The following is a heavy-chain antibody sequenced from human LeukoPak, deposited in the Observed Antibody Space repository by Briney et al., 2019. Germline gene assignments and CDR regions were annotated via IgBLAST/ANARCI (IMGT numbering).Heavy chain of an antibody. V-gene: IGHV5-51*01. Sequence: GESLKISCKGSGYTFTDYWIGWVRQMPGKGLEWMGIIYPGDSDTRYSPSFQGQVTISTDNSISTAYLHWSSLKASDTAMYYCARRPGYCSGGRCWVLDYWGQGTLVTVSS. D-gene: IGHD2-15*01. CDR1: GYTFTDYW. CDR3: ARRPGYCSGGRCWVLDY. CDR2: IYPGDSDT. J-gene: IGHJ4*02.